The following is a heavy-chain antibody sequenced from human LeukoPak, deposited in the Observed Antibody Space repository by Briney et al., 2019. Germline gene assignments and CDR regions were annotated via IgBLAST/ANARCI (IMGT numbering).Heavy chain of an antibody. CDR3: ARGGGTAMDSWGYYYYMDV. J-gene: IGHJ6*03. V-gene: IGHV1-69*05. D-gene: IGHD5-18*01. CDR1: GGTFSSCA. CDR2: IIPIFGTA. Sequence: SVKASCKASGGTFSSCAISWVRQAPGQGLEWMGGIIPIFGTANYAQKFQGRVTITTDESTSTAYMELSSLRSEDTAVYYCARGGGTAMDSWGYYYYMDVWGKGTTVTVSS.